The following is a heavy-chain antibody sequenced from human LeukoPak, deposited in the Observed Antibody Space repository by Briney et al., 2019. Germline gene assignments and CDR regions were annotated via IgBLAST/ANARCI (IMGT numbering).Heavy chain of an antibody. D-gene: IGHD6-19*01. CDR1: GFTFSSYG. CDR3: AKDISKQWLRAGDY. V-gene: IGHV3-30*18. Sequence: PGGSLRLSCAASGFTFSSYGMHWVRQAPGKGLEWVAVISYDGSNKYYADSVKGRFTISRDNSKNTLYLQMNSLRAEDTAVYYCAKDISKQWLRAGDYWGQGTLVTVSS. CDR2: ISYDGSNK. J-gene: IGHJ4*02.